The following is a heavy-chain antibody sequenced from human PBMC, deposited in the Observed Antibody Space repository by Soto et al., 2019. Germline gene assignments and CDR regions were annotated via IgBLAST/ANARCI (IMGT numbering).Heavy chain of an antibody. D-gene: IGHD6-19*01. CDR1: GGSISSYY. CDR2: IYYSGST. J-gene: IGHJ4*02. V-gene: IGHV4-59*01. Sequence: KTSETLSLTCTVSGGSISSYYWSWIRQPPGKGLEWIGYIYYSGSTNYNPSLKSRVTISVDTSKNQFSLKLSSVTAADTAVYYCATAVAGLYFDYWGQGTLVTVSS. CDR3: ATAVAGLYFDY.